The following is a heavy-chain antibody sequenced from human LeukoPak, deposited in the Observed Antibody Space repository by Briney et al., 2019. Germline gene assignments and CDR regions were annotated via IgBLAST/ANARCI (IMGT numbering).Heavy chain of an antibody. CDR2: IYSGGST. CDR1: GFTVSSNY. CDR3: AKGPKQLVFVRGYYLDD. D-gene: IGHD6-13*01. V-gene: IGHV3-53*05. Sequence: GGSLRLSCAASGFTVSSNYMSWVRQAPGKGLEGVSVIYSGGSTYYADSVKGRFTISRDNSKNTLYLQMNSLRIEDTAVFYCAKGPKQLVFVRGYYLDDWGQGTLVTVSS. J-gene: IGHJ4*02.